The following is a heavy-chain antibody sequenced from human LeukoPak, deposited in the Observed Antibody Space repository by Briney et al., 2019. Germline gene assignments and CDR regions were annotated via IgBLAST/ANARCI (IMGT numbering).Heavy chain of an antibody. Sequence: PGGSLRLSCAASGFTFSSYSMNWVRQAPGKGLEWVSYITSGSSTTYYVDSVMGRFTISRDDAKSSLYLQMNSLRTEDTAVYYCARLRSYGYYYSAMDVWGQGTTVTVSS. V-gene: IGHV3-48*04. CDR2: ITSGSSTT. CDR3: ARLRSYGYYYSAMDV. CDR1: GFTFSSYS. D-gene: IGHD3-16*01. J-gene: IGHJ6*02.